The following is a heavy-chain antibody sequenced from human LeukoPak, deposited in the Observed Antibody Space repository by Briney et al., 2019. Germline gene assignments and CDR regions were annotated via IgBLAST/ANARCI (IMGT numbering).Heavy chain of an antibody. Sequence: KPSETLSLTCTVSGGSISSGGYYWSWIRQPPGKGLEWIGEINHSGSTNYNPSLKSRVTISVDTSKNQFSLKLSSVTAADTAVYYCKGSGSYYEWYFDYWGQGTLVTVSS. V-gene: IGHV4-39*07. D-gene: IGHD1-26*01. CDR3: KGSGSYYEWYFDY. CDR1: GGSISSGGYY. CDR2: INHSGST. J-gene: IGHJ4*02.